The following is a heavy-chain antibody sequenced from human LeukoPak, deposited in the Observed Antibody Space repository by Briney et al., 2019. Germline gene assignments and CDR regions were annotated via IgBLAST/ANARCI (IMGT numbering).Heavy chain of an antibody. D-gene: IGHD6-19*01. CDR3: AKGYSSGWYYFDY. CDR2: ISGSGDST. Sequence: GGSLRLSCAASGFTFDNYAMSWVRQAPEKGLEWVSGISGSGDSTNYADSVKGRLTISRDNSKNTLSLQMNSLRADDSAVYYCAKGYSSGWYYFDYWGQGTLVTVSS. J-gene: IGHJ4*02. CDR1: GFTFDNYA. V-gene: IGHV3-23*01.